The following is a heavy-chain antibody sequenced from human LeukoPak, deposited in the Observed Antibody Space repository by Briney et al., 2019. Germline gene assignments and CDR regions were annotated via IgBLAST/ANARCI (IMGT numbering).Heavy chain of an antibody. D-gene: IGHD3-3*01. CDR1: GGSISSTSYY. CDR2: IYYSGST. V-gene: IGHV4-39*01. CDR3: ARHNYYNFWNALNWFDP. Sequence: SETLSLTCSVSGGSISSTSYYWGWIRQPPGKGLECIGSIYYSGSTYYNPSLKSRVIMSVDTPKNQFSLKLTSVTAADTALYYCARHNYYNFWNALNWFDPWGQGTPVTVSS. J-gene: IGHJ5*02.